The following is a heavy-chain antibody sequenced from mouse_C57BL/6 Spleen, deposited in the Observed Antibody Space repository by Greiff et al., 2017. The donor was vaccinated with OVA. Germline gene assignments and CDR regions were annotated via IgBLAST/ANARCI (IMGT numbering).Heavy chain of an antibody. D-gene: IGHD4-1*01. V-gene: IGHV1-82*01. J-gene: IGHJ2*01. CDR3: AMGDYYFDY. CDR2: IYPGDGDT. CDR1: GYAFSSSW. Sequence: QVQLKQSGPELVKPGASVKISCKASGYAFSSSWMNWVKQRPGKGLEWIGRIYPGDGDTNYNGKFKGEATLTADKSSSTAYMQLSSLTSEDSAVYFCAMGDYYFDYWGQGTTLTVSS.